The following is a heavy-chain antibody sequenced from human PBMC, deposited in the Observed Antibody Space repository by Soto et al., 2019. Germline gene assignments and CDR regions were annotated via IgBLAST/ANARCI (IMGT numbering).Heavy chain of an antibody. J-gene: IGHJ4*02. CDR1: GYTFTSYG. D-gene: IGHD3-9*01. V-gene: IGHV1-18*01. CDR3: ARDSVLRYFDWLPPLPDY. CDR2: ISAYNGNT. Sequence: GASVKVSCKASGYTFTSYGISWVRQAPGQGLEWMGWISAYNGNTNYAQKLQGRVTMTTDTSTSTAYMELRSLRSDDTAVYYCARDSVLRYFDWLPPLPDYWGQGTLVTVSS.